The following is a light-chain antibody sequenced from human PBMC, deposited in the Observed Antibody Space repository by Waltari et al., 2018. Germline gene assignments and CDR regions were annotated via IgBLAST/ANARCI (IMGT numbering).Light chain of an antibody. CDR2: WAS. J-gene: IGKJ5*01. Sequence: DIVMTQSPYSLAVSLGERATIHCKSSQSVLYSSNNKNYLAWYQQKPGQPPKLLIYWASTRESGVPDRFSGSGSGTDFTLTISSLQAEDVAVYYCQQYYSTPPLITFGQGTRLEIK. V-gene: IGKV4-1*01. CDR3: QQYYSTPPLIT. CDR1: QSVLYSSNNKNY.